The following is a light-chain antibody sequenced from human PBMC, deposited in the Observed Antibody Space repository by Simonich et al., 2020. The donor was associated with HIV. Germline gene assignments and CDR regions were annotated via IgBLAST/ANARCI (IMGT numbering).Light chain of an antibody. V-gene: IGKV1-5*01. Sequence: DIPMTQSPSTLSASVGDRVTITCRASQSISTWLAWYQQKPGKAPKLLIYAAFRLQSGVPSRFSGSGSGTESTLTISSLQPEDFATYFCQQLNSYPLTFGGGTKVEIK. CDR3: QQLNSYPLT. CDR1: QSISTW. J-gene: IGKJ4*01. CDR2: AAF.